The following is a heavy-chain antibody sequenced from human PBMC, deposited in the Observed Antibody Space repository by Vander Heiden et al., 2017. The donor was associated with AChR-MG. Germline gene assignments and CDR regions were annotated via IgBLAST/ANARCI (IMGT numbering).Heavy chain of an antibody. D-gene: IGHD2-15*01. CDR3: AKGMEVVVAATQFDY. V-gene: IGHV3-30*18. CDR2: ISYDGSNK. Sequence: QVQLVESGGGVVQPGRSLRLSCAASGFTFSSYGMHWVRQAPGKGLEWVAVISYDGSNKYYADSVKGRFTISRDNSKNTLYLQMNSLRAEDTAVYYCAKGMEVVVAATQFDYWGQGTLVTVSS. J-gene: IGHJ4*02. CDR1: GFTFSSYG.